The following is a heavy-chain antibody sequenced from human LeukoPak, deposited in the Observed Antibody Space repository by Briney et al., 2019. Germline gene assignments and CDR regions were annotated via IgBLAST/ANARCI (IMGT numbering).Heavy chain of an antibody. CDR2: IIPIFGTA. D-gene: IGHD1-26*01. Sequence: SVKVSCKASGYTFTGYYMHWVRQAPGQGLEWMRGIIPIFGTANYAQKFQGRVTITADESTSTAYMELSSLRSEDTAVYYCARDGGIRGSFDYWGQGTLVTVSS. J-gene: IGHJ4*02. V-gene: IGHV1-69*13. CDR3: ARDGGIRGSFDY. CDR1: GYTFTGYY.